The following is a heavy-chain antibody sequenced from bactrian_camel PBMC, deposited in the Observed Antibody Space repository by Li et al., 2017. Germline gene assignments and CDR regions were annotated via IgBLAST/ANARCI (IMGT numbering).Heavy chain of an antibody. CDR1: GYTYSSAC. J-gene: IGHJ4*01. CDR2: IYTRDGTA. D-gene: IGHD6*01. V-gene: IGHV3S54*01. Sequence: HVQLVQSGGGSVQAGGSLRLSCVVPGYTYSSACMGWFRQSPGNEREVLAAIYTRDGTAHYADSVKGRFTISHDNANDTTFLQMNSLMPEDSAMYCCAAKSPGGGWYSPGSYNYWGQGTQVTVS. CDR3: AAKSPGGGWYSPGSYNY.